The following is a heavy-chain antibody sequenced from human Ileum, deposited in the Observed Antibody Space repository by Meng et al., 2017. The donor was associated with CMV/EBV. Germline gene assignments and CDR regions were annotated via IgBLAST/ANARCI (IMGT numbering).Heavy chain of an antibody. D-gene: IGHD1-14*01. Sequence: GESLKISCAASGFTFSHYFMSWIRQAPGKGLEWVAYITNSGETMYYADSVKGRFTISRDNAKNSLHLQMHNLRADDSAVYYCARGDPGGDPWGQGGLVTVSS. CDR1: GFTFSHYF. CDR2: ITNSGETM. V-gene: IGHV3-11*01. CDR3: ARGDPGGDP. J-gene: IGHJ5*02.